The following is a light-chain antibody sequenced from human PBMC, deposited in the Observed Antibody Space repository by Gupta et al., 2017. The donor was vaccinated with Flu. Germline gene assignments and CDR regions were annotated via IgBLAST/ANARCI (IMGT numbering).Light chain of an antibody. CDR3: QLYGSSRT. CDR2: GAS. V-gene: IGKV3-20*01. Sequence: EIVLTQSPGTLSLSPGERATLSCRASQSVSSSYLAWYQQKPGQAPRLLIYGASSRATGIPDRFSGSGSGXEFTLTXSRLEPEDFAVYYCQLYGSSRTFGXGTKVEIK. CDR1: QSVSSSY. J-gene: IGKJ1*01.